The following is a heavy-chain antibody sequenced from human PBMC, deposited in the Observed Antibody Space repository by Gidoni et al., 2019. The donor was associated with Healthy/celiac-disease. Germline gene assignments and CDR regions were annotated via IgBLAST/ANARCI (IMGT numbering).Heavy chain of an antibody. V-gene: IGHV3-23*01. Sequence: EVQLLESGGGLVQPGGSLRLSCAASGFTFSSYAMSWVRQAPGKGLAWVSAISGSGGSTYYADSVKGRFTISRDNSKNTLYLQMNSLRAEDTAVYYCAKAREQWLVFDYWGQGTLVTVSS. J-gene: IGHJ4*02. CDR3: AKAREQWLVFDY. CDR1: GFTFSSYA. CDR2: ISGSGGST. D-gene: IGHD6-19*01.